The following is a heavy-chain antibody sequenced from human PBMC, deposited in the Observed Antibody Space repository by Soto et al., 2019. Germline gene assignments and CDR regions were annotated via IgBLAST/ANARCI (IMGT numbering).Heavy chain of an antibody. V-gene: IGHV5-51*01. D-gene: IGHD3-16*01. J-gene: IGHJ6*02. Sequence: RGESLKISCKGSGYSFTSYWIGWVRQMPGKGLEWMGIIYPGDSDTRYSPSFQGQATISADKSISTAYLQWSSLKASDTAMYYCARRGGHYYYYYGMDVWGQGTTVTVSS. CDR2: IYPGDSDT. CDR3: ARRGGHYYYYYGMDV. CDR1: GYSFTSYW.